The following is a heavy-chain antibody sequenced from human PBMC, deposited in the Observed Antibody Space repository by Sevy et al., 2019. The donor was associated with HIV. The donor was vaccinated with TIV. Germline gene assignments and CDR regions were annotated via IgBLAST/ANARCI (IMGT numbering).Heavy chain of an antibody. CDR3: AGWSSGWYEDDPARKIDY. Sequence: ASVKVSCKASGGTFSSYAISWVRQAPGQGLEWMGGIIPIFGTANYPQKFQGRVTITADESTSTAYMELSSLRSEDTAVYYCAGWSSGWYEDDPARKIDYWGQGTLVTVSS. CDR2: IIPIFGTA. CDR1: GGTFSSYA. D-gene: IGHD6-19*01. J-gene: IGHJ4*02. V-gene: IGHV1-69*13.